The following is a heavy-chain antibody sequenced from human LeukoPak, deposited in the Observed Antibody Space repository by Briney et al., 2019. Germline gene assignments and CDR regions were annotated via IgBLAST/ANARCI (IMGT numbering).Heavy chain of an antibody. Sequence: GGSLRLSCAASGFISRSYWMNWVRQAPGKGLEWVANIKQDGSEKYYVDSVKGRFTISRDNAKNSLYLQMNSLRVEDTAVYYCARVRVYGDSERDYWGQGTLVTVSS. J-gene: IGHJ4*02. D-gene: IGHD4-17*01. CDR1: GFISRSYW. CDR3: ARVRVYGDSERDY. V-gene: IGHV3-7*01. CDR2: IKQDGSEK.